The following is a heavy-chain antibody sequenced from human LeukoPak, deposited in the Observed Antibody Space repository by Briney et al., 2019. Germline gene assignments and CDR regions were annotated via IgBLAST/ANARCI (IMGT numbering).Heavy chain of an antibody. Sequence: GGSLRLSCAASGFTFSSYAMSWVRQAPGKGLEWVSAISGSGGSTFYADSVKGRFTISRDNSNNTLYLQMSSLRAEDTAVYYCAKDRRNIAVAGPDYWGQGTLVTVSS. D-gene: IGHD6-19*01. J-gene: IGHJ4*02. CDR1: GFTFSSYA. V-gene: IGHV3-23*01. CDR2: ISGSGGST. CDR3: AKDRRNIAVAGPDY.